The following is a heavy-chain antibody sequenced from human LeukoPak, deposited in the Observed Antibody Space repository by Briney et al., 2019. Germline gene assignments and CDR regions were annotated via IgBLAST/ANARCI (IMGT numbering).Heavy chain of an antibody. J-gene: IGHJ6*02. CDR1: GFTFSSYW. CDR3: ARDGLTHTYYDFWSGYNYYYYGMDV. CDR2: IKQDGSEK. Sequence: PGGSLRLSCAASGFTFSSYWMSWVRQAPGKGLAWVANIKQDGSEKYYVDSVKGRFTISRDNAKNSLYLQMNSLSAEDTAVYYCARDGLTHTYYDFWSGYNYYYYGMDVWGQGTTVTVSS. D-gene: IGHD3-3*01. V-gene: IGHV3-7*01.